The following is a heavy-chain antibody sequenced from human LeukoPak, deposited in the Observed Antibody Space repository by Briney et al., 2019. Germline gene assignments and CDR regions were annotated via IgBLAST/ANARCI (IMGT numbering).Heavy chain of an antibody. Sequence: TSETLSLTCAVYGGSFSGYYWSWVRQPPGKALEWIGEINHSGSTNYNPSLKSRVTISVDTPQNQISLELGSVTAADTAVYYCACDYGDYTAFDPWGQGTLVTVSS. CDR3: ACDYGDYTAFDP. D-gene: IGHD4-17*01. CDR1: GGSFSGYY. V-gene: IGHV4-34*01. CDR2: INHSGST. J-gene: IGHJ5*02.